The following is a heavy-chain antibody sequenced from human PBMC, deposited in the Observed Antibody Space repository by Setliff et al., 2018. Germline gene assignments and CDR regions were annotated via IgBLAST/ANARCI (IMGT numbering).Heavy chain of an antibody. Sequence: PSETLSLTCRVSGGSISSGNYYWGLIRQPPGKGLEWVVTIYYSGSTYSNPSPKSRLIISVDAPDNQFSVKLSSVTAADTAVYYCARHKSNGSGSYPSLYMDVWGKGIMVTVSS. CDR1: GGSISSGNYY. J-gene: IGHJ6*03. CDR2: IYYSGST. CDR3: ARHKSNGSGSYPSLYMDV. V-gene: IGHV4-39*01. D-gene: IGHD3-10*01.